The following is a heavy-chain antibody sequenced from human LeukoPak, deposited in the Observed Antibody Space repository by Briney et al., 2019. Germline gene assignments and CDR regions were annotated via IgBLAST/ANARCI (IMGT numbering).Heavy chain of an antibody. CDR3: ARALYGGIAARRAYYFDY. J-gene: IGHJ4*02. D-gene: IGHD6-6*01. V-gene: IGHV4-34*01. CDR1: GGSFSGYY. CDR2: INHSGST. Sequence: SETLSLTCAVYGGSFSGYYWSWIRQPPGKGLEWIGEINHSGSTNYNPSLKSRVTISVDTSKNQFPLKLSSVTAADTAVYCCARALYGGIAARRAYYFDYWGQGTLVTVSS.